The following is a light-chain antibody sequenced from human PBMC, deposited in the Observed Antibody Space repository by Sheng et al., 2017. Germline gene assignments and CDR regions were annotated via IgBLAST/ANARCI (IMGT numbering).Light chain of an antibody. CDR3: SSYTTSSTLEVV. V-gene: IGLV2-14*03. CDR1: SSDFSGYNY. J-gene: IGLJ2*01. CDR2: DVI. Sequence: QSALTQPASVSGSPGQSVTISCTGISSDFSGYNYVSWYQQHPGKAPKVMIYDVINRPSGVSNRFSGSKSGNTASLTISGLQAEDEADYYCSSYTTSSTLEVVFGGGTKLSVL.